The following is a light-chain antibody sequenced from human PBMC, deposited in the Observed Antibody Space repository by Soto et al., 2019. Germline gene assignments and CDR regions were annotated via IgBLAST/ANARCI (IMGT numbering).Light chain of an antibody. J-gene: IGKJ4*01. Sequence: AIHLTQSPSSLSASVLDVVTITCLASQGISSALAWYQQKPGKAPKLLIYDASSLESGVPSRFSGSGSGTDFTLTISSLQPEDFATYYRQQFILFGGGTKVDIK. CDR2: DAS. CDR3: QQFIL. V-gene: IGKV1-13*02. CDR1: QGISSA.